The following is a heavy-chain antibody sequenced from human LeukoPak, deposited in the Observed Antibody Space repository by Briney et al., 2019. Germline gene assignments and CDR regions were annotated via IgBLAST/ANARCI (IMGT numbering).Heavy chain of an antibody. CDR3: AREGSAAAGTSFDY. D-gene: IGHD6-13*01. Sequence: SQTLSLTCTVSGGCIRSGGYYWRWIRQPPGKGLEWIGYIYYSGSPYYNPSLKSRVTISVDTSKNQFSLKLSSVTAADTAVYYCAREGSAAAGTSFDYWGQGTLVTVSS. V-gene: IGHV4-31*03. CDR2: IYYSGSP. CDR1: GGCIRSGGYY. J-gene: IGHJ4*02.